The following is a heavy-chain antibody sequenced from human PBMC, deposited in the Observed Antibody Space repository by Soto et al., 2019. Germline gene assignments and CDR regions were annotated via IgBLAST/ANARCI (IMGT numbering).Heavy chain of an antibody. Sequence: EVQLLESGGGLVQPGGSLRLPCAASGFIFSNYDMSWVRLAPGKGLEWVSVIGPSGGGTYYADSVKGRFTISRDNSKYTVYLQMSSLRAEDTALYMCVRHAKLTAVTANFGYYYGLDILVPGTTVTISS. CDR2: IGPSGGGT. V-gene: IGHV3-23*01. D-gene: IGHD4-4*01. J-gene: IGHJ6*02. CDR1: GFIFSNYD. CDR3: VRHAKLTAVTANFGYYYGLDI.